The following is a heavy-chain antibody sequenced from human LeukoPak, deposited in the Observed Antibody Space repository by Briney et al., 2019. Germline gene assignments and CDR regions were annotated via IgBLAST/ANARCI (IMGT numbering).Heavy chain of an antibody. Sequence: PSETLSLTCTVSGGSVSSSIYYWGWIRQPPGKGLEWIGSIYYSGSTSYNPSLKSRGTISVDTSKTQFSLKLTSVTAADRAVYYCASRNDILTGYVFDFWGQGTLVTVSS. J-gene: IGHJ4*02. CDR1: GGSVSSSIYY. V-gene: IGHV4-39*01. D-gene: IGHD3-9*01. CDR3: ASRNDILTGYVFDF. CDR2: IYYSGST.